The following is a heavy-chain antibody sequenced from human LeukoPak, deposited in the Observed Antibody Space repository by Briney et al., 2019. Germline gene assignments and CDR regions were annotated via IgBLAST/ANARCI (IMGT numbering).Heavy chain of an antibody. Sequence: GESLRLSCAASGFTFSSYAMGWVRQAPGKGLGLVSAISSSGGSTYYAESVKGWFTITRDNSMNTPYLQMNSLRAEDTAVYYCAKGGLYSYGPWGQGTLVTVSS. J-gene: IGHJ5*02. D-gene: IGHD5-18*01. CDR3: AKGGLYSYGP. CDR2: ISSSGGST. V-gene: IGHV3-23*01. CDR1: GFTFSSYA.